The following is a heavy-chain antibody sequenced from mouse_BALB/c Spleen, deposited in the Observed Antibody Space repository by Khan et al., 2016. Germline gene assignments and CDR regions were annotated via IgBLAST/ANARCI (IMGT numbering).Heavy chain of an antibody. CDR3: ASSIMVTAWFAY. Sequence: EVKLLESGGGLVQPGGSLKLFCAASGFDFSRYWMSWVRQAPGKGLDWMGEINPDSSTINYTPSLKDKFIICRDNAKNTLYLQMSKVRSSGTALCYWASSIMVTAWFAYWGQGTMVTVSA. CDR2: INPDSSTI. J-gene: IGHJ3*01. D-gene: IGHD2-2*01. CDR1: GFDFSRYW. V-gene: IGHV4-1*02.